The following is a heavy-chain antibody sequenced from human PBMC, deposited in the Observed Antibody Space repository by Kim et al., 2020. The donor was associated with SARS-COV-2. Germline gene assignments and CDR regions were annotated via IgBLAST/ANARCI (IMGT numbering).Heavy chain of an antibody. CDR2: ISYDGSNK. J-gene: IGHJ3*02. CDR3: ARARGRNYDILTGYHDAFDI. Sequence: GGSLRLSCAASGFTFSSYGIHWVRQAPGKGLEWVAVISYDGSNKYYADSVKGRFTISRDNSKNTLYLQMNSLRAEDTAVYYCARARGRNYDILTGYHDAFDIWGQGTMVTVSS. CDR1: GFTFSSYG. V-gene: IGHV3-33*05. D-gene: IGHD3-9*01.